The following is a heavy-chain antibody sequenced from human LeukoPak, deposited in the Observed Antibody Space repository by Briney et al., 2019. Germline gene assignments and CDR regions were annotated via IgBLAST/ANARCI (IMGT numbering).Heavy chain of an antibody. CDR1: GYTFTSYY. D-gene: IGHD5-24*01. CDR2: INPSGGST. CDR3: ARGVEMATIVGDWFDP. J-gene: IGHJ5*02. V-gene: IGHV1-46*01. Sequence: ASVKVSCKASGYTFTSYYMHWVRQAPGQGLEWMGIINPSGGSTSYAQKFQGRVTMTRDTSTSTVYMELSSLRSEDTAVYYCARGVEMATIVGDWFDPWGQGTLVTVSS.